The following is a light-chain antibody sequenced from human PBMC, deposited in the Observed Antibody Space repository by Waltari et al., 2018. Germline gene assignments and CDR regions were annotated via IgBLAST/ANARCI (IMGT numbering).Light chain of an antibody. J-gene: IGLJ1*01. V-gene: IGLV2-23*02. CDR1: DTDVWRYKL. CDR3: CSYAGSDTFHYV. Sequence: HSALTQPASVSGSPGQSITISCTGSDTDVWRYKLVSWYQHPPGKAPKLIIYEINKRPSGVSNRFSGSKSGNTASLTISGLQIEDEADYHCCSYAGSDTFHYVFGSGTQVTVL. CDR2: EIN.